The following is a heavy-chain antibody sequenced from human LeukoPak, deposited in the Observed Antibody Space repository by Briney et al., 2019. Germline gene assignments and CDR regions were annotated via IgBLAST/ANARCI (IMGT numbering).Heavy chain of an antibody. CDR2: ICYDGSNK. J-gene: IGHJ4*02. CDR1: GFTFTTYG. D-gene: IGHD1-7*01. CDR3: AAGELYVY. Sequence: GGSLRLSCAASGFTFTTYGMHWVRQAPGKGLEWVAIICYDGSNKYYADSVKGRFTISRDNSKNTLYLQMNNLRADDTAVYYCAAGELYVYWGQGTLVTVSS. V-gene: IGHV3-33*01.